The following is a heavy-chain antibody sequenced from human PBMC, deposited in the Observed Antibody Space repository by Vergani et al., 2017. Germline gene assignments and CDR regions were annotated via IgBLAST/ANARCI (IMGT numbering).Heavy chain of an antibody. V-gene: IGHV4-59*11. CDR1: FDSIRNLY. D-gene: IGHD1-26*01. CDR3: ASATHSGQRADR. J-gene: IGHJ5*02. Sequence: QVQLQESGPGLVKSSETLSLTCSVSFDSIRNLYCHWIRQPPGKGLEWIGSIHYSENTNYNPSLKTRVTISVDTSKNQFSLKLTSVTAADTAVYYCASATHSGQRADRWGQGILVTVTS. CDR2: IHYSENT.